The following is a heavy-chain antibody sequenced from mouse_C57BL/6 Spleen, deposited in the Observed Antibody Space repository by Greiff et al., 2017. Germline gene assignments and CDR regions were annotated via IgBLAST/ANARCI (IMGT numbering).Heavy chain of an antibody. V-gene: IGHV1-69*01. CDR3: ARGGADFDY. Sequence: VQLQQPGAELVMPGASVKLSCKASGYTFTSYWMHWVKQRPGQGLEWIGEIDPSDSYTNYNQKFKGKSTLTVDKPSSTAYMQLSSLTSEDSAVYYCARGGADFDYWGQGTTLTVSS. D-gene: IGHD3-3*01. CDR2: IDPSDSYT. CDR1: GYTFTSYW. J-gene: IGHJ2*01.